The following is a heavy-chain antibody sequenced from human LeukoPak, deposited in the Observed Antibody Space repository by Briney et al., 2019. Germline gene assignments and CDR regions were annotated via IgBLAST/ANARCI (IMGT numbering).Heavy chain of an antibody. D-gene: IGHD1-1*01. V-gene: IGHV4-28*01. Sequence: SETLSLTCAVSGHSISSADWWGWIRQSPGKGLEWIGYVHDSGETHYSPSLMSRVTMSVDKSKNQFSLKLTSVTDVDTAVYHCAKKRNGISYFDSWGQGTLVTVSS. J-gene: IGHJ4*02. CDR2: VHDSGET. CDR1: GHSISSADW. CDR3: AKKRNGISYFDS.